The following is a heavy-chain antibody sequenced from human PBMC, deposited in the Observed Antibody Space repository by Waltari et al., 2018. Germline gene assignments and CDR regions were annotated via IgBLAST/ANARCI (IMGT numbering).Heavy chain of an antibody. Sequence: QVQLVQSGAEVKKPGASVKVSCKASGYTFTDYYMHWVRQAPGQGLEGLGWINPNTGGTNYAQKCQGRVTMTRDTSTSTAYMELTRLTSDDTAVYYCAEGIVLGGFDFWGQGTLVTVSS. J-gene: IGHJ4*02. D-gene: IGHD2-8*01. CDR2: INPNTGGT. CDR1: GYTFTDYY. CDR3: AEGIVLGGFDF. V-gene: IGHV1-2*02.